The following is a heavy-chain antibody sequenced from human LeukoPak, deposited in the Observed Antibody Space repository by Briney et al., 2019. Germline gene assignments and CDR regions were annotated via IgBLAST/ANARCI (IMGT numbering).Heavy chain of an antibody. CDR3: ARARGWTSGDDYYYGMDV. Sequence: PSETLSLTCVVYGGPFGGYYWSWIRLSPGKGLEWIAEINQSGNTNYNPSLKSRVTISIDTSKNQFSLKVTSVTAGDTAVYYCARARGWTSGDDYYYGMDVWGQGTTGTVSS. CDR2: INQSGNT. J-gene: IGHJ6*02. D-gene: IGHD4-17*01. CDR1: GGPFGGYY. V-gene: IGHV4-34*01.